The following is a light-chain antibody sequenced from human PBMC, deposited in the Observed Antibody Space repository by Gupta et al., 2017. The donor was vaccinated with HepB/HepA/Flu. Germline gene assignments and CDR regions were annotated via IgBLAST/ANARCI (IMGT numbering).Light chain of an antibody. J-gene: IGKJ1*01. CDR3: HQYYTLPLT. CDR2: WAS. CDR1: QNVLYSSNNQNY. V-gene: IGKV4-1*01. Sequence: DIVMTQSPDSLAVSLGERATINCKSSQNVLYSSNNQNYLAWYQQKPGQPPKLLIYWASARESGVPDRFSGSGSATDFTLTISSLQAEDVAVYYCHQYYTLPLTFGQGTKVEIK.